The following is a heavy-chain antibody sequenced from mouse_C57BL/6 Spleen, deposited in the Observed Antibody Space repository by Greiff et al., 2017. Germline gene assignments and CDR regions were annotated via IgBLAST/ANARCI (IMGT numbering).Heavy chain of an antibody. J-gene: IGHJ1*03. CDR3: ARSSTVVAHWYFDV. CDR2: IHPNSGST. D-gene: IGHD1-1*01. V-gene: IGHV1-64*01. CDR1: GYTFTSYW. Sequence: VQLQQPGAELVKPGASVKLSCKASGYTFTSYWMHWVKQRPGQGLEWIGMIHPNSGSTNYNEKFKSKATLTVDKSSSTAYMQLSSLTSEDSAVYYWARSSTVVAHWYFDVWGTGTTVTVSS.